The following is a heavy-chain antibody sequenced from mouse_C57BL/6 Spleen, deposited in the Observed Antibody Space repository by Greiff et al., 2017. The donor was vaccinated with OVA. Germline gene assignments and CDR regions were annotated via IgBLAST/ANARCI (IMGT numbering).Heavy chain of an antibody. CDR1: GFTFSSYA. J-gene: IGHJ1*03. D-gene: IGHD1-1*01. V-gene: IGHV5-9-1*02. CDR2: ISSGGDYI. Sequence: DVQLQESGEGLVKPGGSLKLSCAASGFTFSSYAMSWVRQTPEKRLEWVAYISSGGDYIYYADTVKGRFTISRDNARNTLYLQMSSLKSEDTAMYYFTRGTGGGRLEYFDVWGTGTTVTVSS. CDR3: TRGTGGGRLEYFDV.